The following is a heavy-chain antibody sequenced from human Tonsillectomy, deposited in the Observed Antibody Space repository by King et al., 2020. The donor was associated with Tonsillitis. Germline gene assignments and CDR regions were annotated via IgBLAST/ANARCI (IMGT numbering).Heavy chain of an antibody. V-gene: IGHV3-53*01. Sequence: VQLVESGGGLIQPGGSLRLSCAPSGFTVSSNYMTWVRQAPGKGLEWVSVIYSGGSTYYADSVKGRFTIARDNSKNTPYLQMNSLRAEDTAVYYCARDLMGATAGFDYWGQGTLVTVSS. D-gene: IGHD1-26*01. CDR1: GFTVSSNY. J-gene: IGHJ4*02. CDR2: IYSGGST. CDR3: ARDLMGATAGFDY.